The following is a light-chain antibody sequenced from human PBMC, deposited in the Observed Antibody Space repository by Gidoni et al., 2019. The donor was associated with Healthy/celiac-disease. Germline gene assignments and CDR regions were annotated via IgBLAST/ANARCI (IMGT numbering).Light chain of an antibody. V-gene: IGKV1-8*01. CDR3: QQYYSYPGFT. Sequence: AIRMTQSPSSLSASTGDRVTITCRASQGISSYLAWYQQKPGKAHKLLIYAASTLQSGVPSRFSGSGSGTDFTLTISCLQSEDFATYYCQQYYSYPGFTCGPGTKVDIK. CDR2: AAS. J-gene: IGKJ3*01. CDR1: QGISSY.